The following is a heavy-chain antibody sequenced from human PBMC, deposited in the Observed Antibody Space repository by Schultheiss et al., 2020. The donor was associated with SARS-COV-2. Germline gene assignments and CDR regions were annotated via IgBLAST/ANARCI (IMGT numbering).Heavy chain of an antibody. CDR1: GFTFSSYW. D-gene: IGHD3-10*01. Sequence: GGSLRLSCAASGFTFSSYWMHWVRQAPGKGLVWVSRINSDGSSTSYADSVKGRFTISRDNAKNTLYLQMNSLRAEDTAVYYCAREELLWFGESTYYYYGMDVWAKGPRSPSP. CDR2: INSDGSST. J-gene: IGHJ6*02. V-gene: IGHV3-74*01. CDR3: AREELLWFGESTYYYYGMDV.